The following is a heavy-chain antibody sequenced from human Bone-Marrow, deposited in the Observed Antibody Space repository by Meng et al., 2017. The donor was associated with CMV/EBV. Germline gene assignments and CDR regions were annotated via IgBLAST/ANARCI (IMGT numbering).Heavy chain of an antibody. V-gene: IGHV1-2*02. CDR2: INPNSGGT. CDR3: ARDYDFWSGYSGYDYYYGMDV. Sequence: GESLKISCKASGYTFTGYYMHWVRQAPGQGLEWMGWINPNSGGTNYAQKFQGRVTMTRDTSISTAYMELSRLRSDDTAVYYCARDYDFWSGYSGYDYYYGMDVWGQGTTVTVSS. J-gene: IGHJ6*02. CDR1: GYTFTGYY. D-gene: IGHD3-3*01.